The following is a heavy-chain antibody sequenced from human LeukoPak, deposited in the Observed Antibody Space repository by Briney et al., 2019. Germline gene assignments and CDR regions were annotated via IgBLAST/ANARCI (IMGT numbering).Heavy chain of an antibody. J-gene: IGHJ6*03. D-gene: IGHD2/OR15-2a*01. V-gene: IGHV4-39*07. CDR2: IYYSGST. CDR3: ASLAKSVTFIFPYYYYYMDV. Sequence: SETLSLTCTVSGGSISSSSYYWGWIRQPPGKGLEWIGSIYYSGSTYYNPSLKSRVTISVDTSKNQFSLKLSSVTAADTAVYYCASLAKSVTFIFPYYYYYMDVWGKGTTVTVSS. CDR1: GGSISSSSYY.